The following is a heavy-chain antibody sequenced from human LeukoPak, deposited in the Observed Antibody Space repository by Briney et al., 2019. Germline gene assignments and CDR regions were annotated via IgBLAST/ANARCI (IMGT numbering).Heavy chain of an antibody. J-gene: IGHJ4*02. Sequence: PGGSLRLSCAASGFTFSSYWMSCVRQPPGKGLEWIGEIYHSGSTNYNPSLKSRVTISVDKSNNQFSLKLRSVTAADTAVYYCARGRKYSSGWLDYWGQGTLVTVSS. CDR2: IYHSGST. CDR3: ARGRKYSSGWLDY. D-gene: IGHD6-19*01. V-gene: IGHV4-4*02. CDR1: GFTFSSYW.